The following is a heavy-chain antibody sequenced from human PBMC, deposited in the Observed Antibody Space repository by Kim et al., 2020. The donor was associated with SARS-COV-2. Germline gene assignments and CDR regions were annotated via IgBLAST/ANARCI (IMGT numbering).Heavy chain of an antibody. CDR2: ISSSGSTI. D-gene: IGHD5-18*01. CDR1: GFTFSSYE. Sequence: GGSLRLSCAASGFTFSSYEMNWVRQAPGKGLEWVSYISSSGSTIYYADSVKGRFTISRDNAKNSLYLQMNSLRAEDTAVYYCAREGYSYGPDAFDIWGQGTIVTVSS. J-gene: IGHJ3*02. V-gene: IGHV3-48*03. CDR3: AREGYSYGPDAFDI.